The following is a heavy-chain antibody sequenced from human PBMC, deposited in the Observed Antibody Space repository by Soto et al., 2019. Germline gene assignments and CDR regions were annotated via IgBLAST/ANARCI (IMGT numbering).Heavy chain of an antibody. Sequence: PSETLSLTCTASGGSISSGGYYWSWIRQHPGKGLEWIGYIYYSGSTYYNPSLKSRVTISVDTSKNQFSLKLSSVTAADTAVYYCARADIVVVPAAGILDYWGQGTLVTVSS. CDR2: IYYSGST. V-gene: IGHV4-31*03. CDR1: GGSISSGGYY. D-gene: IGHD2-2*01. CDR3: ARADIVVVPAAGILDY. J-gene: IGHJ4*02.